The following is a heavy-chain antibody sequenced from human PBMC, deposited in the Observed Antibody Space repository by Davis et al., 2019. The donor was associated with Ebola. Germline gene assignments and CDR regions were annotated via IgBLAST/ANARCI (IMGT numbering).Heavy chain of an antibody. CDR2: IWYDESKK. CDR1: GFTLTSYG. V-gene: IGHV3-33*08. Sequence: GESLKISCAASGFTLTSYGIHWVRQAPGKGLEWVASIWYDESKKYYADSVKGRFSISRDNSKNTVDLQMDNLRAEDTAVYFCARRGHDYVWGSLAFFEYWGQGTLVTVSS. CDR3: ARRGHDYVWGSLAFFEY. D-gene: IGHD3-16*01. J-gene: IGHJ4*02.